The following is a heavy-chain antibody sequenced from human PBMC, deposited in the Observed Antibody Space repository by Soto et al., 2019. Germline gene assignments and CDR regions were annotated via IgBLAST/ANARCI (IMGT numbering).Heavy chain of an antibody. Sequence: SETLSLTCTVSGGSFSSYYWCWIPQPPGKGVEWIGYIYYSGSTNYNPSLKSRVTISVDTSKNQFALKLSSVTAADTAVYYCAREGGIAARVLDYWGQGTLVTVSS. CDR2: IYYSGST. D-gene: IGHD6-6*01. V-gene: IGHV4-59*12. CDR3: AREGGIAARVLDY. CDR1: GGSFSSYY. J-gene: IGHJ4*02.